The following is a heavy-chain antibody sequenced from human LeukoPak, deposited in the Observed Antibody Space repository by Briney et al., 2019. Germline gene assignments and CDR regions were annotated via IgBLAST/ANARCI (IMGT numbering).Heavy chain of an antibody. Sequence: ASVKVSCKASGYTFTGYYMHWVRQAPGQGLEWMGRINPNSGGTNYAQKFQGRVTMTRDTSISTAYMELGRLRSDDTAVYYCASWYSSSSSLDYWGQGTLVTVSS. D-gene: IGHD6-6*01. J-gene: IGHJ4*02. V-gene: IGHV1-2*06. CDR3: ASWYSSSSSLDY. CDR2: INPNSGGT. CDR1: GYTFTGYY.